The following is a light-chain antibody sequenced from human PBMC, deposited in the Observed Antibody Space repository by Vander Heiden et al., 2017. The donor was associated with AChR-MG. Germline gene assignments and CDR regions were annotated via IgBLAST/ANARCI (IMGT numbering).Light chain of an antibody. CDR3: QQYNHWPAT. V-gene: IGKV3-15*01. J-gene: IGKJ1*01. CDR1: QSVSSN. CDR2: GAS. Sequence: EIVMTQSPAPLSVSPGERATLSCRASQSVSSNIAWCQQKPGQAPKLLIYGASSWHTGIPARFSGSGSGTEFTLTISSLQPEAFAVYYCQQYNHWPATFGQGTKVEIK.